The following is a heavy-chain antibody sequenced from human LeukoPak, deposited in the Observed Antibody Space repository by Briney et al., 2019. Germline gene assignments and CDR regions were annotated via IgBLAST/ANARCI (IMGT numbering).Heavy chain of an antibody. CDR3: ARVDYKKPFDS. CDR2: IWYDGSNK. J-gene: IGHJ4*02. V-gene: IGHV3-33*01. CDR1: GFTFSRFG. Sequence: GGSLRLSCAASGFTFSRFGMHWVRQAPGKGLEWVTFIWYDGSNKYYADSVKGRFTISRDNAKNSLYLQIDSLRAEDTAVYYCARVDYKKPFDSWGQGTLVTVSS. D-gene: IGHD4-11*01.